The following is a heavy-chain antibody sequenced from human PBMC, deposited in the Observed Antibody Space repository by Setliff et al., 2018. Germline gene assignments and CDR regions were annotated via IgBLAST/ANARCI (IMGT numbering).Heavy chain of an antibody. J-gene: IGHJ5*01. CDR2: FSYGVST. CDR3: ARARYCSGGRCYWTWLDS. D-gene: IGHD2-15*01. CDR1: GDSLSSSY. Sequence: PSETLSLTCTVSGDSLSSSYWSWIRQPPGKGLEWIGRFSYGVSTIYNPSLKSRVTTSIDTSKNQFSLKLSSVTAADTAVYYCARARYCSGGRCYWTWLDSWAQGTLVTVSS. V-gene: IGHV4-59*08.